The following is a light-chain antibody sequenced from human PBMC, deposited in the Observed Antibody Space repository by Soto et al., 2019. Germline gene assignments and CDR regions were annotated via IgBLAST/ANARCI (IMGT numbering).Light chain of an antibody. CDR3: SSYAGSNGVV. V-gene: IGLV2-8*01. Sequence: QSVLTQPPSASGSPGQSVTISCTGTSSDVGGYNYVSWYQQHPGKAPKLMIYEVSKRPSGVPYRFSGSKSGNTASLTVSGLQAEDEADYYCSSYAGSNGVVFGGGTKVTVL. CDR1: SSDVGGYNY. CDR2: EVS. J-gene: IGLJ2*01.